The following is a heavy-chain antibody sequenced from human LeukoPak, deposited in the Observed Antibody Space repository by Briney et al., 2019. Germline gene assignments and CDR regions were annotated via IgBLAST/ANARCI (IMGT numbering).Heavy chain of an antibody. V-gene: IGHV4-34*01. CDR3: ARDWPTMITFGGVIVDRPFDY. J-gene: IGHJ4*02. Sequence: PSDTLSLTCAVYGGSLNGHYWSWIRQPPGKGLEWIGEGSESGGTKFNPSLKSRVTISADTSKNQFSLKLNSMTAADAAVYYCARDWPTMITFGGVIVDRPFDYWGQGTLVTVSS. CDR1: GGSLNGHY. D-gene: IGHD3-16*02. CDR2: GSESGGT.